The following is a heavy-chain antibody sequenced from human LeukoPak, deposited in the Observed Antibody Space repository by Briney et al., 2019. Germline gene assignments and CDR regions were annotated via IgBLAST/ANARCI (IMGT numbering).Heavy chain of an antibody. CDR1: GFTFSSYS. CDR2: ISGSGGST. D-gene: IGHD2-21*01. CDR3: SREGCGATGCYTNDY. Sequence: PGGFLRLSCAASGFTFSSYSMNWVRQAPGKGLEWVSAISGSGGSTYYADSVKGRFTISRDNSKNTLYLQVNSLKTEDTAMYYCSREGCGATGCYTNDYWGQGTLVTVSS. J-gene: IGHJ4*02. V-gene: IGHV3-23*01.